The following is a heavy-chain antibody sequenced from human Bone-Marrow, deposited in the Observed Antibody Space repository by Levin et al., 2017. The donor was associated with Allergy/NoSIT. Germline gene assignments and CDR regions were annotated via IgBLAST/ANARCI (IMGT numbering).Heavy chain of an antibody. J-gene: IGHJ3*02. V-gene: IGHV3-21*01. D-gene: IGHD3-3*01. CDR2: ISSSGSDM. Sequence: GESLKISCTVSGFTFSIYSINWVRQAPGKGLEWVSSISSSGSDMYYVDSVKGRFTISRDNAKNSLTLQMNSLRAEDTAVYYCAKVQSFDFWSSSYSESAFAIWGQGTVVTVSS. CDR1: GFTFSIYS. CDR3: AKVQSFDFWSSSYSESAFAI.